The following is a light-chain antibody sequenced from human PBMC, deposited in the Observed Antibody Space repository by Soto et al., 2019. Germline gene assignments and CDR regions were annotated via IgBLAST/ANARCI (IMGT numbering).Light chain of an antibody. J-gene: IGLJ3*02. CDR2: QAT. CDR1: SSDVGTYNL. V-gene: IGLV2-23*01. Sequence: QSALTQPASVSGSPGQSITVSCTGTSSDVGTYNLVSWYQRHPGKAPKLIIYQATKRPSGLSDRFSGSKSGNTASLTISGLQAEDEADYFCCSYSGSDTWVFGGGTKLTVL. CDR3: CSYSGSDTWV.